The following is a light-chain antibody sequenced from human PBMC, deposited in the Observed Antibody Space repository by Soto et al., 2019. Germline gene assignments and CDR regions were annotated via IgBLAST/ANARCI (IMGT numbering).Light chain of an antibody. CDR2: DVS. CDR1: SSDVGGYNY. V-gene: IGLV2-14*01. Sequence: QSALTQPASVSGSHGQSIAISCTGTSSDVGGYNYVSWYQQHPGKTTNLMIYDVSNRPSGVSNRFSGSKSGNTASLTISGLQAEDEADYYCSSYTSSSTWVFGGGTKLTVL. CDR3: SSYTSSSTWV. J-gene: IGLJ3*02.